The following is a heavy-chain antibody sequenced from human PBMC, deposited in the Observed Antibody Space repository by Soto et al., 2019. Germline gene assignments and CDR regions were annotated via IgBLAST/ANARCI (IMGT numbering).Heavy chain of an antibody. J-gene: IGHJ4*02. CDR3: AREAHSRYYFDY. V-gene: IGHV1-69*05. CDR1: GGTFSSYA. Sequence: SVKVSCKASGGTFSSYAISWVRQVPGQGLEWMGGIIPSSGSTSYAQKFQGRVTMTRDAPTSTVYMELSSLRSEDTAVYYCAREAHSRYYFDYWGQGTLVTVSS. CDR2: IIPSSGST.